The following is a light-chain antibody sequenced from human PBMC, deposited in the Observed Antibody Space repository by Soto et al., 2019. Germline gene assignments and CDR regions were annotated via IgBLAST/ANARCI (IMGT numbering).Light chain of an antibody. V-gene: IGKV1-8*01. Sequence: IQMTQSPSSLSASTGDRVTITCRASQGISSYLAWYQQKAGKAPKLLIYAASTLQSGVPSRFSGSGSGTDFTLPISCLQSEDFATYYCQQYYSYPGTFGPGTKVDIK. CDR3: QQYYSYPGT. CDR1: QGISSY. J-gene: IGKJ3*01. CDR2: AAS.